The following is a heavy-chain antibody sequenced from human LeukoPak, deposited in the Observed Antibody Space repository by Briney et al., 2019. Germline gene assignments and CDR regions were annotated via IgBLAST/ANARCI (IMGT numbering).Heavy chain of an antibody. D-gene: IGHD3-9*01. Sequence: SETLSLTCAVSGYSISSGYYWGWIRQPPGKGLEWIGSIYHSGSTYYNPSLKSRVTISVDTSKNQFSLKLSSVTAADTAVYYSARLTKELRYFDWLCYFDYWGQGTLVTVSS. CDR3: ARLTKELRYFDWLCYFDY. V-gene: IGHV4-38-2*01. CDR2: IYHSGST. J-gene: IGHJ4*02. CDR1: GYSISSGYY.